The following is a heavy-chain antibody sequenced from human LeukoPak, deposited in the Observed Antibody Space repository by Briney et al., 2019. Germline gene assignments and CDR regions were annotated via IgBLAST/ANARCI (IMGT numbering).Heavy chain of an antibody. CDR1: GYTLTELS. D-gene: IGHD2-2*01. CDR3: ATTSLRYCSSTSCGWFDP. Sequence: ASVKVSCKVSGYTLTELSMHWVRQAPGKGLEWMGGFDPEDGETIYAQKFQGRVTMTEDTSTDTAYMELSSLRSEDTAVYYCATTSLRYCSSTSCGWFDPWGQGTLVTVSS. CDR2: FDPEDGET. J-gene: IGHJ5*02. V-gene: IGHV1-24*01.